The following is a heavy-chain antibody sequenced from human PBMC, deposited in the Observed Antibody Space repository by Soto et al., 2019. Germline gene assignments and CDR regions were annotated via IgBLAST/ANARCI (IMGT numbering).Heavy chain of an antibody. V-gene: IGHV3-23*01. Sequence: GGSLRLSCAASGFTFSSYAMSWVRQAPGKGLEWVSAIGGSGGSTYYADSVKGRFTISRDNSKNTLYLQMSSLRAEDTAVYYCAGRGYSYGYYTLAYWGQGTLVTVSS. CDR2: IGGSGGST. D-gene: IGHD5-18*01. CDR1: GFTFSSYA. CDR3: AGRGYSYGYYTLAY. J-gene: IGHJ4*02.